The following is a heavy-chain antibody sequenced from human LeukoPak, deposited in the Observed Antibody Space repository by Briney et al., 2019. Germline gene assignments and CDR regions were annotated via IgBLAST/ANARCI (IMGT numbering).Heavy chain of an antibody. J-gene: IGHJ4*02. V-gene: IGHV4-39*07. Sequence: PSETLSLTCSVSGGSISSSSYYWSWIRQPPGKGLEWIGEINHSGSTNYNPSLKSRVTISVDTSKNQFSLKLSSVTAADTAVYYCASRGYDSSGYNQRQIYYFDYWGQGTLVTVSS. CDR1: GGSISSSSYY. CDR2: INHSGST. CDR3: ASRGYDSSGYNQRQIYYFDY. D-gene: IGHD3-22*01.